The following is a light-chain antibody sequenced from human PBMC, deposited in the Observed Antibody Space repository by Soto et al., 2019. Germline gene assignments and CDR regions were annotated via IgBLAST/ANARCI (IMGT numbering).Light chain of an antibody. J-gene: IGKJ4*01. CDR1: QSVGNN. V-gene: IGKV3-11*01. CDR3: QKHANWPLN. Sequence: EIVLTQSPATLSFSPGERATLSCRASQSVGNNLAWYQQKPGQAPGLLIYEASTRATGIPARFSGSGSGTDFTLTISSLEPEDFAVYYCQKHANWPLNFGGGTKVDIK. CDR2: EAS.